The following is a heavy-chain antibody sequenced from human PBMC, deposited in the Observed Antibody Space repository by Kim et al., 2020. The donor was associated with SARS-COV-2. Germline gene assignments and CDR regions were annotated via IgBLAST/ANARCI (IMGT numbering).Heavy chain of an antibody. CDR3: ERDRRIAAAASDY. Sequence: YADSVKGRFTISRDNPKNTLYLQMNTLRAEDTAVYFCERDRRIAAAASDYWGQGTLVTVSS. D-gene: IGHD6-13*01. J-gene: IGHJ4*02. V-gene: IGHV3-30*07.